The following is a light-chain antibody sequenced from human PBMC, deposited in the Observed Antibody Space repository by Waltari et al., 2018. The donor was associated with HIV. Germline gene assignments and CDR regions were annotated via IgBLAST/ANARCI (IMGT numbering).Light chain of an antibody. V-gene: IGLV3-25*03. CDR2: KDS. CDR3: QSVDSKDSHYV. Sequence: SYELTQPPSVSVSPGQTARITCSGETLADQYVYWYQQKSGQAPGLVMYKDSERPAGIPERFYGSTSGTTGTLIISGVQAEDEADYYCQSVDSKDSHYVFGTGTKVTVL. J-gene: IGLJ1*01. CDR1: TLADQY.